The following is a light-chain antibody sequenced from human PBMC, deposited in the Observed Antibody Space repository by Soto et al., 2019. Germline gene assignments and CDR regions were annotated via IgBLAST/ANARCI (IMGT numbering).Light chain of an antibody. V-gene: IGLV2-23*01. J-gene: IGLJ2*01. CDR2: EGS. CDR1: SSDVGSYNL. Sequence: QSVLTQPASVSGSPGQSITISCTGTSSDVGSYNLVSWYQQHPGKAPKLMIHEGSKRPSGVSNRFSGSKSGNTASLTISGLRAEDEADYYCCSYAGSSTSVVFGGGTKLTVL. CDR3: CSYAGSSTSVV.